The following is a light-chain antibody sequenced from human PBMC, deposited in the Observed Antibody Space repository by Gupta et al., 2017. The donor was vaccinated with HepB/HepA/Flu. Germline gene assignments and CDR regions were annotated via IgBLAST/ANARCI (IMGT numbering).Light chain of an antibody. J-gene: IGKJ5*01. CDR2: SAS. CDR1: QDINSY. Sequence: DIQLTQSPSFLSASVGDRVTITCRASQDINSYLIWYQQKPGKAPTLLIYSASTLQGGVPSRFSGGGSVTEFTLTISSLQPEDFATYYCQQFYSYPITFGQGTRLDIK. CDR3: QQFYSYPIT. V-gene: IGKV1-9*01.